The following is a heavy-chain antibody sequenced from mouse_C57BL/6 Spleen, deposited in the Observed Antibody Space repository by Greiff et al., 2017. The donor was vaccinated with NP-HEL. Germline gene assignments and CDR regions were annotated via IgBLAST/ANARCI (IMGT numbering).Heavy chain of an antibody. D-gene: IGHD3-3*01. CDR3: AREGDPHYAIDY. CDR2: INPNNGGT. J-gene: IGHJ4*01. V-gene: IGHV1-26*01. Sequence: VQLKESGPELVKPGASVKISCKASGYTFTDYYMNWVKQSHGKSLEWIGDINPNNGGTSYNQKFKGKATLTVDKSSSTAYMELRSLTSEDSAVYYCAREGDPHYAIDYWGQGTSVTVSS. CDR1: GYTFTDYY.